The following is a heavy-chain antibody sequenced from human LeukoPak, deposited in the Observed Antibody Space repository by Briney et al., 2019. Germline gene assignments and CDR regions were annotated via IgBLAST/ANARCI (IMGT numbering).Heavy chain of an antibody. CDR3: AKSPDVYYGSGSYSAGAYFDY. D-gene: IGHD3-10*01. V-gene: IGHV3-30*02. CDR2: IWYDGIDK. Sequence: GGSLRLSCAASGFTFSSYAMHWVRQAPGKGLEWVAVIWYDGIDKYYADSVKGRFTISRDNSKNTLYLQMDSLRAEDTAVYYCAKSPDVYYGSGSYSAGAYFDYWGQGTLVTVSS. J-gene: IGHJ4*02. CDR1: GFTFSSYA.